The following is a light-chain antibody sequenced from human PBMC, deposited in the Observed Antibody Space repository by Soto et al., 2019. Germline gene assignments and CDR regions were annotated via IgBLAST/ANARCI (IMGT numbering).Light chain of an antibody. J-gene: IGKJ2*01. CDR2: DAS. CDR3: QQYDNLPYT. V-gene: IGKV1-33*01. Sequence: DIQMTQSPSSLSASVGDRVTITCQARQDISNYLNWYQQKPGKAPKLLIYDASNLETGVPSRFSVSGSGTYFTFTISSLQPEDIATYYCQQYDNLPYTFGQGTKLEIK. CDR1: QDISNY.